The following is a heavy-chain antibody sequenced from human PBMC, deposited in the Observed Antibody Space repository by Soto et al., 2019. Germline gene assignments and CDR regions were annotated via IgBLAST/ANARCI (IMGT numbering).Heavy chain of an antibody. V-gene: IGHV1-69*01. CDR1: GGTFSSYA. CDR2: IIHIFGTA. Sequence: QVQLVQSGAEVKKPGSSVKFSCNASGGTFSSYAISWVRQAPGHGLEWMGGIIHIFGTANYEQKFQGRVTITEDESTSTAYMSIRGLGSEDRAVYYCARGPFGGNSDAVYYGMAVWGQGTPVTVCS. D-gene: IGHD2-21*02. J-gene: IGHJ6*02. CDR3: ARGPFGGNSDAVYYGMAV.